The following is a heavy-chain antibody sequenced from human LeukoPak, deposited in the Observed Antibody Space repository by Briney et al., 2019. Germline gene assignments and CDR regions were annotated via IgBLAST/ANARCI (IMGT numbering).Heavy chain of an antibody. CDR3: ARAKSAGYYDSSGYYPYGY. V-gene: IGHV4-4*02. CDR1: GGSISSSNW. J-gene: IGHJ3*01. Sequence: SETLSLTCAVSGGSISSSNWWSWVRQPPGKGLEWIGEIYHSGGTNYNPSLKSRVTISVDKSKNQFSLKLSSVTAADTAVYYCARAKSAGYYDSSGYYPYGYWSQGTMVTVSS. D-gene: IGHD3-22*01. CDR2: IYHSGGT.